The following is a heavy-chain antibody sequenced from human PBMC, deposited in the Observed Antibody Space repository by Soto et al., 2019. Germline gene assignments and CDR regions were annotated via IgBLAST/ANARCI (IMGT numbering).Heavy chain of an antibody. CDR2: ISYDGSNK. CDR3: ARVVLMGDFDY. J-gene: IGHJ4*02. Sequence: QPGGSLRLSCAASGFTFSSYAMHWVRQAPGKGLEWVAVISYDGSNKYYADSVKGRFTISRDNSKNTLYLQMNSLRAEDTAVYYCARVVLMGDFDYWGQGTLVTVSS. V-gene: IGHV3-30-3*01. D-gene: IGHD3-16*01. CDR1: GFTFSSYA.